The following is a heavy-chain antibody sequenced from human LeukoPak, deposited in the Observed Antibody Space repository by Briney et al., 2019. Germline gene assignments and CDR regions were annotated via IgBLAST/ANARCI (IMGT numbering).Heavy chain of an antibody. Sequence: GSLRLSCAASGFTFEDYTMHWVRQAPGKTLEWVSLVSWDGTTYYTDSVKGRFTISRDNSKNSLYLQMDTLRSEDTAFYYCVKDLSYESSGYVFDYWGQGTLVTVSS. CDR1: GFTFEDYT. V-gene: IGHV3-43*01. CDR3: VKDLSYESSGYVFDY. D-gene: IGHD3-22*01. J-gene: IGHJ4*02. CDR2: VSWDGTT.